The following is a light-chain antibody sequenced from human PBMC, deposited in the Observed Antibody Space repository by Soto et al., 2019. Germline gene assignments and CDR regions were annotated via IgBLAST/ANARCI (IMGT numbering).Light chain of an antibody. CDR2: GDN. Sequence: QSVLTQPPSVSGAPGQRVTISCTGSSSNIGAGYDVHWYQQLPGTAPKLLIYGDNNRPSGVPDRFSGSKSGTSASLAITGLQAEDEADYYCQSYDSSQSAWVFGGGTQLTVL. CDR1: SSNIGAGYD. J-gene: IGLJ3*02. V-gene: IGLV1-40*01. CDR3: QSYDSSQSAWV.